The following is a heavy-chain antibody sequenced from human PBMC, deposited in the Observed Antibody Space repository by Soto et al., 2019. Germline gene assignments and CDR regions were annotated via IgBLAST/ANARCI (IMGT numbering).Heavy chain of an antibody. CDR1: GGSFSGYY. D-gene: IGHD2-2*01. V-gene: IGHV4-34*01. CDR2: INHSGST. CDR3: ARVGPYCSSTSCYGIRRSSYYYYYMDV. J-gene: IGHJ6*03. Sequence: ASETLSLTCAVYGGSFSGYYWSWIRQPPGKGLEWIGEINHSGSTNYNPSLKSRVTISVDTSKNQFSLKLSSVTAADTAVYYCARVGPYCSSTSCYGIRRSSYYYYYMDVWGKGTTVTVSS.